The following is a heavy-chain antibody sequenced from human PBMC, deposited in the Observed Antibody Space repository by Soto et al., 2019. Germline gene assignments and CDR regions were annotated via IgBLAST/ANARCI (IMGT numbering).Heavy chain of an antibody. J-gene: IGHJ4*02. V-gene: IGHV3-74*01. CDR1: GFTFSSYG. CDR2: INYDGSST. D-gene: IGHD3-10*01. Sequence: EVQLVESGGGLVQPGGSLRLSCAASGFTFSSYGMHWVRQAPGKGLVWVSRINYDGSSTDYADSVKGRFTISRDNAKNTLYLQMNTLTAEDTAVYYWTRGPRPTSVGTGAYWGQGTLVTVSS. CDR3: TRGPRPTSVGTGAY.